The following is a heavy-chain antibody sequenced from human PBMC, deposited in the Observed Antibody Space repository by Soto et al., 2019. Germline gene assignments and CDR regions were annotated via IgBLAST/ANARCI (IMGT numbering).Heavy chain of an antibody. Sequence: GGSLRLSYEVSGFSLISYWMHWVRQTPGKGLVWVSRIKSDGSSTSYADSVKGRFTISRDNAKNTLYLQMNSLRAEDTAVYYCARGGYYDSSGYYYPIDYWGQGTLVTVSS. V-gene: IGHV3-74*01. D-gene: IGHD3-22*01. CDR2: IKSDGSST. CDR3: ARGGYYDSSGYYYPIDY. J-gene: IGHJ4*02. CDR1: GFSLISYW.